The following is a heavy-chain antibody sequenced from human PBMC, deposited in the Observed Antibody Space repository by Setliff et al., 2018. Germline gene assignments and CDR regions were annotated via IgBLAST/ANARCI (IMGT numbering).Heavy chain of an antibody. J-gene: IGHJ6*03. V-gene: IGHV1-18*01. CDR1: GFAFSSSG. CDR2: ISVYNGNT. Sequence: ASVKVSCKASGFAFSSSGISWVRQAPGQGLEWMGWISVYNGNTNYAQTFQDRVTMTTDTSTNTAYLDLRNLRSDDTAVYYCARLTYNLYYYLDVWGKGTPVTVS. D-gene: IGHD1-1*01. CDR3: ARLTYNLYYYLDV.